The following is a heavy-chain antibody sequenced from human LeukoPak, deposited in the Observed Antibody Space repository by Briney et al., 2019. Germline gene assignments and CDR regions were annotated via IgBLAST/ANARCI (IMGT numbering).Heavy chain of an antibody. CDR2: ISYDGINK. CDR1: GFTFSTYG. Sequence: PPGRSLRLSCAASGFTFSTYGMHWVRQAPGKGLEWVAVISYDGINKYYGDSAKGRFSISRDDSKNTLFLQMNTLRAEDTAVYYCAKDRGSGHMDYWGQGTLVTVSS. V-gene: IGHV3-30*18. D-gene: IGHD6-19*01. CDR3: AKDRGSGHMDY. J-gene: IGHJ4*02.